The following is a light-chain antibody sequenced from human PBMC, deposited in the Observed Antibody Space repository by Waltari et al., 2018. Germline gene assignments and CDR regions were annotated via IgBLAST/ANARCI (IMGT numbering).Light chain of an antibody. J-gene: IGKJ4*01. CDR2: SAS. CDR1: QSISSH. V-gene: IGKV3-15*01. CDR3: QQYNNWPLT. Sequence: ETVMTQSPATLSALPGERVTLSCGASQSISSHLAWYQQKPGQPPRLVIYSASSRATGVPVRFSGSGSGTDFTLTISKLQSEDFAVYYCQQYNNWPLTVGGGTKVEL.